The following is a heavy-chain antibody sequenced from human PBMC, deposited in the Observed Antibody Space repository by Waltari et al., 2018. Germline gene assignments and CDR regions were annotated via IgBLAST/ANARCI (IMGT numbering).Heavy chain of an antibody. D-gene: IGHD2-21*01. V-gene: IGHV4-38-2*01. CDR1: DYSIINGYY. CDR3: GRLGGSMTTYQTFRDH. CDR2: INYSGNM. J-gene: IGHJ5*02. Sequence: RESGPGLVRTSETLSLNCDVSDYSIINGYYWGWIRQPPGKGLEWIAGINYSGNMYITPSFESRVTISVDTSSNQFSLQLHSVTAADTAVYFCGRLGGSMTTYQTFRDHWGQGILVNVSS.